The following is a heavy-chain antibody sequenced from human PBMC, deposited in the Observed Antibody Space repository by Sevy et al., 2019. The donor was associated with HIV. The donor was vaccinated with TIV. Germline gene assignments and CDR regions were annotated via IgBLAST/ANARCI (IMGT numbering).Heavy chain of an antibody. D-gene: IGHD2-8*01. CDR3: ARARSYDPEDPPLDY. Sequence: ASVKVSCKASGYTFTSYGLGWVRQAPGQGLEWMGWIGGLNGNADYAPNLQGRVTMTTDTYSSTAYLEVRRLRSDDTAVYYCARARSYDPEDPPLDYWGQGTLVTVSS. CDR2: IGGLNGNA. CDR1: GYTFTSYG. V-gene: IGHV1-18*01. J-gene: IGHJ4*02.